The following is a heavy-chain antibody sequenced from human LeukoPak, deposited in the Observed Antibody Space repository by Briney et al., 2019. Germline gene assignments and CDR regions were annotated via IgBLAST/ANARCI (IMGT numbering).Heavy chain of an antibody. CDR1: RGSISTYY. Sequence: SETLSLTCTISRGSISTYYWSWIRQTPGTTLEWIGNIHYTGRTRYNPSLESRVTMSPDTPKNEFSLRLTSMTAADSAVYYCARGRPDPQNSDYWGYWGQGILVTVSS. CDR2: IHYTGRT. V-gene: IGHV4-59*13. J-gene: IGHJ4*02. D-gene: IGHD3-22*01. CDR3: ARGRPDPQNSDYWGY.